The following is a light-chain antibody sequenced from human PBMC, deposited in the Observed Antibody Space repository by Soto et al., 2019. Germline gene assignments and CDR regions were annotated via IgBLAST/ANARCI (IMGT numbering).Light chain of an antibody. CDR1: QSFSGH. J-gene: IGKJ1*01. V-gene: IGKV3-11*01. CDR2: DAS. Sequence: EIVLTQSPDTLSLSPGERATLSCRASQSFSGHLAWYQQKPGQAPRLLIYDASKRATGIPARFSGSGFGKDYTLTISSLEPEDFAVYYCQQRSKWRTFGQGNKVAIK. CDR3: QQRSKWRT.